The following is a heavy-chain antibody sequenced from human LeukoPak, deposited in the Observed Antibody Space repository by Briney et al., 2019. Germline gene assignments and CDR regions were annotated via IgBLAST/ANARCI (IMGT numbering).Heavy chain of an antibody. CDR2: INHSGST. CDR3: AVRAYVWGSYRFNGY. Sequence: PSETLSLTCAVYGGSFSGYYWSWIRQPPGKGLEWIGEINHSGSTNYNPSLKSRVTISVDTSKNQFSLKLSSVTAADTAVYYCAVRAYVWGSYRFNGYWGQGTLVTVSS. V-gene: IGHV4-34*01. CDR1: GGSFSGYY. D-gene: IGHD3-16*02. J-gene: IGHJ4*02.